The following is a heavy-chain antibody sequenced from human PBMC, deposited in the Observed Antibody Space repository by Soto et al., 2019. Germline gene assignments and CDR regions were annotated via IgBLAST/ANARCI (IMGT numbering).Heavy chain of an antibody. CDR1: GYTFTTYG. V-gene: IGHV1-18*04. D-gene: IGHD2-15*01. J-gene: IGHJ4*02. Sequence: ASVKVSCKASGYTFTTYGFNWVRQAPGQGLEWMGWISPYNGDTNYAQNFQARVTLTTDTSTSTAYMELRSLTSDDTAVYYCARTPRAQMIVLESATRFDYWGQGTLVTVSS. CDR2: ISPYNGDT. CDR3: ARTPRAQMIVLESATRFDY.